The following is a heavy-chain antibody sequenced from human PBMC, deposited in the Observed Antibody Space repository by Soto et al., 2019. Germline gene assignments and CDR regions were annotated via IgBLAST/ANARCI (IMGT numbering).Heavy chain of an antibody. V-gene: IGHV3-7*01. J-gene: IGHJ6*02. CDR3: ARGNWNYYYGFDV. CDR2: IKPDGSEQ. Sequence: GTLRLSCAASEFTFDKYYMTWVRQAPGKGPEWVANIKPDGSEQYYVDSVKGRFTISRDNANNSLYLQMNSLRAEDTAVYFCARGNWNYYYGFDVWGQGTTVTVSS. CDR1: EFTFDKYY. D-gene: IGHD1-20*01.